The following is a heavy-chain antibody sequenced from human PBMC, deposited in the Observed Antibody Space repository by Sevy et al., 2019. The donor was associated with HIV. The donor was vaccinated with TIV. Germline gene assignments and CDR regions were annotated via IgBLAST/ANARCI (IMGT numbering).Heavy chain of an antibody. CDR2: MSGSGGRT. J-gene: IGHJ4*02. V-gene: IGHV3-23*01. CDR3: AKDEDLEMPTVFDY. CDR1: AFSFSDYA. D-gene: IGHD4-4*01. Sequence: GGSLRLSCAASAFSFSDYAMSWVCQAPGKGLEWVSSMSGSGGRTYYADSVKGRFTISRDNSKNTLYLQMNSLRARDTAVYYCAKDEDLEMPTVFDYWGQGTLVTVSS.